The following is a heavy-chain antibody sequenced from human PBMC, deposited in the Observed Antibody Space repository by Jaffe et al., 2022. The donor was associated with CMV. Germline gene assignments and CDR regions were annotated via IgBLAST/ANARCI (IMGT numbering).Heavy chain of an antibody. D-gene: IGHD3-22*01. V-gene: IGHV3-23*04. Sequence: EVQLVESGGGLVQPGGSLRLSCAASGFTFNNYAMSWVRQAPGKGMEWVSAISGSGDSRYYADSVEGRFTISRDNSKNTLYLQMNSLRAEDTAVYYCAKKTAEDYYDSRGYPFDHWGQGTLVTVSS. CDR2: ISGSGDSR. J-gene: IGHJ4*02. CDR1: GFTFNNYA. CDR3: AKKTAEDYYDSRGYPFDH.